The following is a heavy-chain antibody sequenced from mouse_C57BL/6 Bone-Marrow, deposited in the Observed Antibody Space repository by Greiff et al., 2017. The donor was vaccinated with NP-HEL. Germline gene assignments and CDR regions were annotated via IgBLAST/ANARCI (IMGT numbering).Heavy chain of an antibody. CDR2: IHPSDSDT. J-gene: IGHJ4*01. Sequence: VQLQQSGAELVKPGASVKVSCKASGYTFTSYWMHWVKQRPGPGLEWIGRIHPSDSDTNYNQKFKGTATLTVDKSSSTAYVQLSSLTSEDSAVYYCAIYLSNWACWGQGTSVTVSS. CDR1: GYTFTSYW. CDR3: AIYLSNWAC. V-gene: IGHV1-74*01. D-gene: IGHD4-1*01.